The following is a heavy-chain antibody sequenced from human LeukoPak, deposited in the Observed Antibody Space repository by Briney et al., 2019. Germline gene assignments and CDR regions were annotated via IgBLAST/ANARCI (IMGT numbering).Heavy chain of an antibody. CDR3: ARHGPGYSYGYDY. CDR2: IYYSGST. J-gene: IGHJ4*02. Sequence: SETLSLTCTVSGGSISSGGYYWSWIRQHPGKGLEWIGYIYYSGSTNYNPSLKSRVTISVDTSKNQFSLKLSSVTAADTAVYYCARHGPGYSYGYDYWGQGTLVTVSS. D-gene: IGHD5-18*01. V-gene: IGHV4-61*08. CDR1: GGSISSGGYY.